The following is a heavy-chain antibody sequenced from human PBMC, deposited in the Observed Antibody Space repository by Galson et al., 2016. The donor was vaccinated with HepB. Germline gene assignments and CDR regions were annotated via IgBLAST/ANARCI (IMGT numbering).Heavy chain of an antibody. CDR2: IWHDESKR. V-gene: IGHV3-33*02. CDR3: ARPLYGSGSPINFWYFDL. CDR1: GFSFRSYG. Sequence: SLRLSCAASGFSFRSYGMHWVRQAPGKGLEWVALIWHDESKRFYIDSVRGRVTMTTDTATSAVLMELSSLKSEDTAVYYCARPLYGSGSPINFWYFDLWGRGSLVTVSA. J-gene: IGHJ2*01. D-gene: IGHD3-10*01.